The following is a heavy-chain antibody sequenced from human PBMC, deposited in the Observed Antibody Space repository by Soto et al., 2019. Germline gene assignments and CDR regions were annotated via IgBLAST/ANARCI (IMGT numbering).Heavy chain of an antibody. CDR2: ISGSGGST. Sequence: GGSLRLSCAASGFTFSSYAMSWVRQAPGKGLEWVSAISGSGGSTYYADSVKGRFTISRDNSKNTLYLQMNSLRAEDTAVYYCAKTRVAVGREYDFWSGEPFAYWGQGTLVTVSS. J-gene: IGHJ4*02. D-gene: IGHD3-3*01. V-gene: IGHV3-23*01. CDR1: GFTFSSYA. CDR3: AKTRVAVGREYDFWSGEPFAY.